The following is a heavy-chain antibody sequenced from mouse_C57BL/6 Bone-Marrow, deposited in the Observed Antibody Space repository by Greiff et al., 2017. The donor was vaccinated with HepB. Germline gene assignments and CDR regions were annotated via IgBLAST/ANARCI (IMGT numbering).Heavy chain of an antibody. CDR2: ISYDGSN. J-gene: IGHJ3*01. CDR1: GYSINSGYY. CDR3: AREGPP. Sequence: EVQLQQSGPGLVKPSQSLSLTCSVTGYSINSGYYWNWIRQFPGKQLEWMGYISYDGSNNYNPSLKNRISITRDTSKNQFFLKLNSVTTEDTATYYCAREGPPWGQGTLVTVSA. V-gene: IGHV3-6*01.